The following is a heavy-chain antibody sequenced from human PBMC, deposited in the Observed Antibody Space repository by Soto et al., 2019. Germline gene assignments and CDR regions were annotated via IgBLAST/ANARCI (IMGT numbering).Heavy chain of an antibody. V-gene: IGHV3-11*04. CDR2: ISSSSSTI. Sequence: GGSLRLSCAATGFTFSDYYMSWVRQAPGKGLEWVSYISSSSSTIYYADSVKGRFTISRDNAKNSLYLQMNSLRAEDTAVYYCTPLRFLEWLLYWGQGTLVTVSS. CDR1: GFTFSDYY. J-gene: IGHJ4*02. D-gene: IGHD3-3*01. CDR3: TPLRFLEWLLY.